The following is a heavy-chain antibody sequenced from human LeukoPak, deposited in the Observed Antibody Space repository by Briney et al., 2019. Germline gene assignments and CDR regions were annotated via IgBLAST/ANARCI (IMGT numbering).Heavy chain of an antibody. CDR2: IYYSGST. D-gene: IGHD1-7*01. J-gene: IGHJ4*02. V-gene: IGHV4-59*01. Sequence: SETLSLTCTVSAGSISSYYWSWIRQPPGKGLEWIGYIYYSGSTNYNPSLKSRATMSVDTSKNQFSLKLSSVTAADTAVYYCARGTTPLDHWGQGTLVTVSS. CDR1: AGSISSYY. CDR3: ARGTTPLDH.